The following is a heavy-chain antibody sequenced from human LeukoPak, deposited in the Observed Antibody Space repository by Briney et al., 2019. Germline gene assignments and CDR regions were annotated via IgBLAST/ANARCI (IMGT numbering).Heavy chain of an antibody. CDR2: IIPIFGTA. CDR3: ARGLYGGNPLYYYYYMDV. Sequence: SVKVSCKASGGTFSSYAISWVRQAPGQGLEWMGGIIPIFGTANYAQKFQGRVTITADESTSTAYMELSSLRSEDTAVYYCARGLYGGNPLYYYYYMDVWGKGTTVTVSS. D-gene: IGHD4-23*01. V-gene: IGHV1-69*13. J-gene: IGHJ6*03. CDR1: GGTFSSYA.